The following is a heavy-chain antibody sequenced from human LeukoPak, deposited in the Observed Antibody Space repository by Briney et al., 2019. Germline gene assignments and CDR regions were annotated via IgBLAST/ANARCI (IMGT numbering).Heavy chain of an antibody. CDR3: ARHIVGATGVDY. D-gene: IGHD1-26*01. J-gene: IGHJ4*02. CDR2: IYTSGTT. Sequence: SETLSLTCTVSGASISSHYWSWIRQPAGKGLEWIGRIYTSGTTNYNPSLKSRVTMSVDTSKNQFSLKLSSVTAADTAVYYCARHIVGATGVDYWGQGTLVTVSS. V-gene: IGHV4-4*07. CDR1: GASISSHY.